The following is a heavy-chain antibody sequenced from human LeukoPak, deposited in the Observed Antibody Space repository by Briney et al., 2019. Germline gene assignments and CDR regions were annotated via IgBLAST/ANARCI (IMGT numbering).Heavy chain of an antibody. CDR1: GDTFTKYG. D-gene: IGHD3-3*01. CDR3: ARGRSITIFGVVIDAFDI. Sequence: ASVKVSCKASGDTFTKYGISWMRQAPGQGLEWMGWISPYNGNTIYAQNLQGRVTMTADTSTITAHMGLRSLRSDDTAVYYCARGRSITIFGVVIDAFDIWGQGTMVTLSS. V-gene: IGHV1-18*01. CDR2: ISPYNGNT. J-gene: IGHJ3*02.